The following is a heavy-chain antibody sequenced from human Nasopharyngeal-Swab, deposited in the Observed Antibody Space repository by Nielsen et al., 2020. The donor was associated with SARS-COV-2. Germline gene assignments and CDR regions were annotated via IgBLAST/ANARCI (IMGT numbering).Heavy chain of an antibody. Sequence: RQAPGKGLEWIGEINHSGSTNYDPSLKGRVTISVDTSKNQFSLKLSSVTAADTAVYYCARADYQLDYWGQGTLVTVS. J-gene: IGHJ4*02. D-gene: IGHD2-2*01. CDR3: ARADYQLDY. CDR2: INHSGST. V-gene: IGHV4-34*01.